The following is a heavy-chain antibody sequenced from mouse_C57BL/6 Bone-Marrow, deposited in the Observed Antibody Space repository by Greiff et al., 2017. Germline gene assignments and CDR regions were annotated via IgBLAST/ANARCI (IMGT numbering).Heavy chain of an antibody. Sequence: VQLQQPGAELVKPGASVKLSCKASGYTFTSYWMQWVKQRPGQGLEWIGEIDPSDSYTNYNQQFKGKATLTVDTSSSPAYMQLSSLTSEDSAVYFCARSGEVGDLAWFACWGQGTLVTVAA. D-gene: IGHD1-1*01. CDR3: ARSGEVGDLAWFAC. CDR1: GYTFTSYW. J-gene: IGHJ3*01. CDR2: IDPSDSYT. V-gene: IGHV1-50*01.